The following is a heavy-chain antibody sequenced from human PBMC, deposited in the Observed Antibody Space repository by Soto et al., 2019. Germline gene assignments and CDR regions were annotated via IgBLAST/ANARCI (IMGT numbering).Heavy chain of an antibody. CDR2: IRSKAYGGTT. V-gene: IGHV3-49*03. J-gene: IGHJ4*02. CDR3: TRDPPRFLEWFDPLPPDY. D-gene: IGHD3-3*01. CDR1: GFTFGDYA. Sequence: PGGSLRLSCTASGFTFGDYAMSWFRQAPGKGLEWVGFIRSKAYGGTTEYAASVKGRFTISRDDSKSIAYLQMNSLKTEDTAVYYCTRDPPRFLEWFDPLPPDYWGQGTLVTVSS.